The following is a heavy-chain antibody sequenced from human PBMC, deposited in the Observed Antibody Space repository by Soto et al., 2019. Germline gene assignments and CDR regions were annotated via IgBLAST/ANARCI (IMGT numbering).Heavy chain of an antibody. Sequence: RESLRLSCSASGFSFSRYGIHWVRQAPGKGLEWVAVISKDGGDKEYAESVKGRCTISRENSKSTVYLQMNSLRVEDTAVYYCAKAGYKYKYYSDSWGQG. V-gene: IGHV3-30*18. CDR3: AKAGYKYKYYSDS. CDR2: ISKDGGDK. J-gene: IGHJ4*02. CDR1: GFSFSRYG. D-gene: IGHD5-18*01.